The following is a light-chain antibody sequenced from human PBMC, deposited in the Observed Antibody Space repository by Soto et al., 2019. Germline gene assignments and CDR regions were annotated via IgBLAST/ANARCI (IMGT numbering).Light chain of an antibody. J-gene: IGKJ5*01. Sequence: ETVLTQSPATLSLSPGERATLSCRASQSVSSYLGWYQQKPGQAPRLLIYDASNRATGIPARFSGSGSGTDFTLTISSLEPADFAVYYCQQRSTWPITFGQGTRLEI. CDR3: QQRSTWPIT. CDR2: DAS. V-gene: IGKV3-11*01. CDR1: QSVSSY.